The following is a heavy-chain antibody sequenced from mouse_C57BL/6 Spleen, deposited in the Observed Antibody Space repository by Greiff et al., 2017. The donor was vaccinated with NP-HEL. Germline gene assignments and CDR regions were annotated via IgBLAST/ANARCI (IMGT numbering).Heavy chain of an antibody. Sequence: QVQLQQPGAELVMPGASVKLSCKASGYTFTSYWMHWVKQRPGQGLEWIGEIDPSDSYTNYNQKFKGKSTLTVDKSSSTAYMQLSSLTSEDSAVYYCARVSSYAMDYWGQGTSVTVSS. J-gene: IGHJ4*01. CDR3: ARVSSYAMDY. CDR2: IDPSDSYT. V-gene: IGHV1-69*01. CDR1: GYTFTSYW.